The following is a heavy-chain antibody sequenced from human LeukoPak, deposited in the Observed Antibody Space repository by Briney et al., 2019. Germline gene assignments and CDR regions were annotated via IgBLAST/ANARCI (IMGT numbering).Heavy chain of an antibody. V-gene: IGHV1-18*01. CDR3: ARSGRGTYYYFDL. CDR2: ISGSNGNT. CDR1: GYSFNRYG. Sequence: ASVKVSCKASGYSFNRYGVSWVRQAHGQGLEWVGWISGSNGNTYYAQSFQGRVTMTTDVSTGTAYMDLRNLGFDDTAVCFCARSGRGTYYYFDLWGQGTLISVSS. D-gene: IGHD1-26*01. J-gene: IGHJ4*02.